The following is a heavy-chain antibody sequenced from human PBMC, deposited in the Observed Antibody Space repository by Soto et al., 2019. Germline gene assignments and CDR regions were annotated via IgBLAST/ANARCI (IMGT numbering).Heavy chain of an antibody. Sequence: SETLSLTCTVSGGSVNSGSFHWSWIRQPPGRGLEWIGQIQNGGSSNCNSSLRSRVTISVDKSKDQFSLKLSSVTAADTAVYYCAAHRGSTYGPLDYWGQGILVTVSS. V-gene: IGHV4-61*01. CDR2: IQNGGSS. CDR1: GGSVNSGSFH. J-gene: IGHJ4*02. CDR3: AAHRGSTYGPLDY. D-gene: IGHD5-18*01.